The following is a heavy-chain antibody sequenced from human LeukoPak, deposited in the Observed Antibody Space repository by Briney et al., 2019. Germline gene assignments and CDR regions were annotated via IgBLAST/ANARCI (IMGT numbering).Heavy chain of an antibody. CDR3: AKSLAAARDY. J-gene: IGHJ4*02. Sequence: GGSLRLSCAASGFTFASCAMSWVRQAPGKRLEWVSSISSSGGSTYYADSVKGRFTIPRDNSKNTLYLQVNSLRAEDTAVYYCAKSLAAARDYWGQGTLVTVSS. CDR1: GFTFASCA. CDR2: ISSSGGST. V-gene: IGHV3-23*01. D-gene: IGHD6-13*01.